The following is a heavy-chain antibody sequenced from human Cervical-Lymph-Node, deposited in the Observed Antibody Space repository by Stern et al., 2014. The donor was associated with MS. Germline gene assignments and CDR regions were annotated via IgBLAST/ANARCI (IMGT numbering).Heavy chain of an antibody. D-gene: IGHD1-26*01. J-gene: IGHJ6*02. Sequence: QVTLRESGPTLVKPTQTLTLTCTFSGFSLSTSGVGVGWIRQPPGKALEWLALIYWDDDRRYRPSLRSRLTITKDTSKNQVVLTMTTMDPVDTATYYCAHTLSGRRYYYYGMDVWGQGTTVTVSS. V-gene: IGHV2-5*02. CDR2: IYWDDDR. CDR3: AHTLSGRRYYYYGMDV. CDR1: GFSLSTSGVG.